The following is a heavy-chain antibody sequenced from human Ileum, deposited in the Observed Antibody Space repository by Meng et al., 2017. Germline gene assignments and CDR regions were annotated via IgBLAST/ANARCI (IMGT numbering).Heavy chain of an antibody. CDR1: GFTFSNAW. D-gene: IGHD6-6*01. J-gene: IGHJ3*02. V-gene: IGHV3-15*01. Sequence: GESLKISCAASGFTFSNAWMSWVRQAPGKGLEWVGRIKSKTDGGTTDYAAPVKGRFTISRDDSKNTLYLQMNSLKTEDTAVYYCTTAVYSSSSDPIDAFDIWGQGTMVTVSS. CDR2: IKSKTDGGTT. CDR3: TTAVYSSSSDPIDAFDI.